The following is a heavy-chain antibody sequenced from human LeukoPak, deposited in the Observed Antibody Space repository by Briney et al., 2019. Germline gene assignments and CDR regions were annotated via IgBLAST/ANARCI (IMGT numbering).Heavy chain of an antibody. CDR3: ARYWYGSGSYWNHPNLDY. CDR2: INHSGST. V-gene: IGHV4-34*01. J-gene: IGHJ4*02. CDR1: GGSFSGYY. D-gene: IGHD3-10*01. Sequence: SETLSLTCAVYGGSFSGYYWSWIRQPPGKGLEWIGEINHSGSTNYNPSLKSRVSISVDTSRNQFSLKLSSVTAADTAVYYCARYWYGSGSYWNHPNLDYWGQGSLVTVSS.